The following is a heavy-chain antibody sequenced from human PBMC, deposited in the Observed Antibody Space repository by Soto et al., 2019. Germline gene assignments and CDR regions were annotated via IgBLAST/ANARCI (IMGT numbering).Heavy chain of an antibody. V-gene: IGHV1-58*01. CDR2: IVVGSGNT. CDR1: GFTFTSSA. Sequence: SVKVFCKASGFTFTSSAVQWVRQARGQRLEWIGWIVVGSGNTNYAQKFQERVTITRDMSTSTAYMELSSLRSEDTAVYYCAAEDSTDPSYYYYGMDVWGQGTTVTVSS. CDR3: AAEDSTDPSYYYYGMDV. J-gene: IGHJ6*02.